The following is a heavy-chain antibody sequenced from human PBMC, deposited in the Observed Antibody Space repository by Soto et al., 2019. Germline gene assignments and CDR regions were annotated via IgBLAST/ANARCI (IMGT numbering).Heavy chain of an antibody. Sequence: PSETLSLTCTVSGGSISSYYWSWIRQPPGKGLEWIGYIFYSGSTNYNPSLKSRVTISVDTSKNQFSLKLSSVTAADTAVYFCARRWGPTFDFWGQGTLVTGSS. CDR1: GGSISSYY. CDR3: ARRWGPTFDF. J-gene: IGHJ4*02. D-gene: IGHD1-26*01. CDR2: IFYSGST. V-gene: IGHV4-59*01.